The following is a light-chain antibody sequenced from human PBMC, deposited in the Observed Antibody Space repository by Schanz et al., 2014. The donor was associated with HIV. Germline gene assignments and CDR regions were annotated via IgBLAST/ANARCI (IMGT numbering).Light chain of an antibody. CDR2: EVS. CDR1: NSDIGGYNY. J-gene: IGLJ2*01. CDR3: SSYAGSNNLEVV. V-gene: IGLV2-8*01. Sequence: QSALSQPASVSGSPGQSITISCTGTNSDIGGYNYVSWYQQHPGKAPKLMIYEVSKRPSGVPDRFSGSKSGNTASLTVSGLQAEDEADYYCSSYAGSNNLEVVFGGGTKLTVL.